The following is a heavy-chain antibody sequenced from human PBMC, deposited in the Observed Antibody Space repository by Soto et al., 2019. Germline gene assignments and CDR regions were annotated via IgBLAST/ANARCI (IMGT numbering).Heavy chain of an antibody. Sequence: SETLSLTSAVYGGSFSGYYWRWIRQPPGQGLEWIGEINHSGSTNYNPSIKSRVTISVDTSKNQFSLKLSSVAAADTAVYYCARGRGRTRGASTRPNYYGMDVWGQGTTVTVAS. D-gene: IGHD1-1*01. J-gene: IGHJ6*02. CDR1: GGSFSGYY. CDR2: INHSGST. V-gene: IGHV4-34*01. CDR3: ARGRGRTRGASTRPNYYGMDV.